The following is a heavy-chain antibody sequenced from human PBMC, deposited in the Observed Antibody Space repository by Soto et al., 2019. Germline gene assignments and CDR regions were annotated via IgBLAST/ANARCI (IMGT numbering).Heavy chain of an antibody. J-gene: IGHJ6*02. CDR2: IYPGDSDT. V-gene: IGHV5-51*01. CDR1: GYSFTSYW. CDR3: ARRAAVAATGSYYNGLDV. D-gene: IGHD1-26*01. Sequence: GESLKISCQGSGYSFTSYWIAWVRQMPGKGLEWMGIIYPGDSDTRYSPSFQGQVTISADKSISTAYLQWNSLKASDTAMYHCARRAAVAATGSYYNGLDVWDQGTTVTVSS.